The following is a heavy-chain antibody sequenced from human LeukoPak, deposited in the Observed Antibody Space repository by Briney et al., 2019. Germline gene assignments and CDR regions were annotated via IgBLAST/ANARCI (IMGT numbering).Heavy chain of an antibody. J-gene: IGHJ4*02. CDR2: ISAGSAGI. CDR1: GFIFSHSA. CDR3: AKVGSDWTHDY. Sequence: PGGSLRLSCAASGFIFSHSAVSWARQAPGKGLEWVSGISAGSAGIYYADSVKGRFTISRDNSKNTLYLQLSSLRVEDTAVYYCAKVGSDWTHDYWGQGTLVTVSS. D-gene: IGHD1-1*01. V-gene: IGHV3-23*01.